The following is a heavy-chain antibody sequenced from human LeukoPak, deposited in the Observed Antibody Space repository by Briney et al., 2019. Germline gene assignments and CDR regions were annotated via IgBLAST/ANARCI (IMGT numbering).Heavy chain of an antibody. CDR1: GGSISSGDYY. Sequence: PSETLSLTCTVSGGSISSGDYYWSWIRQPPGKGLEWIGEINHSGSTNYNPSLKSRVTISVDTSKNQFSLKLSSVTAADTAVYYCARAQYYDYVWGSYRRYFDYWGQGTPVTVSS. V-gene: IGHV4-39*07. D-gene: IGHD3-16*02. CDR3: ARAQYYDYVWGSYRRYFDY. J-gene: IGHJ4*02. CDR2: INHSGST.